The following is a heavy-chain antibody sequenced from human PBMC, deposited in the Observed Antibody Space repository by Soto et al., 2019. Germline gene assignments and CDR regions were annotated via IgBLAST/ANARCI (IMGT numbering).Heavy chain of an antibody. V-gene: IGHV4-34*01. D-gene: IGHD6-19*01. J-gene: IGHJ4*02. CDR3: ARGRSSGWHRLDY. Sequence: SETLSLTCAVYGGSFSGYYWSWIRQPPGKGLEWIGEINHSGSTNYNPSLKSRVTISVDTSENQFSLKLSSVTAADTAVYYCARGRSSGWHRLDYWGQGTLVPVSS. CDR2: INHSGST. CDR1: GGSFSGYY.